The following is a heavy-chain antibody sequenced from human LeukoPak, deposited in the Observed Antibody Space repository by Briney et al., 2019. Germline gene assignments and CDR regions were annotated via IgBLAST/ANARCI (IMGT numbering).Heavy chain of an antibody. J-gene: IGHJ3*01. Sequence: GGSLRLSCTASGFTFSNYWMHWVRQAPGKGLVWVSRIKRDGSSTDYADSVKGRFTISRDNAKNTLYLQMNSVRAEDTAVYYCGRVSGEGENYPFDVWGKGKKVT. V-gene: IGHV3-74*01. D-gene: IGHD3-10*01. CDR1: GFTFSNYW. CDR3: GRVSGEGENYPFDV. CDR2: IKRDGSST.